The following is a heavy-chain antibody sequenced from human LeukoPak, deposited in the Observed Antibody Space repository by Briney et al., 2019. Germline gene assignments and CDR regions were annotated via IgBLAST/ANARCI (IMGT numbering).Heavy chain of an antibody. CDR2: TSAYNGNT. CDR1: GYTFTGYY. CDR3: ARASNDYGDYYYFDY. V-gene: IGHV1-18*04. J-gene: IGHJ4*02. Sequence: ASVKVSCKASGYTFTGYYIHWVRQAPGQGLEWMGWTSAYNGNTNYAQKLQGRVTMTTDTSTSTAYMELRSLRSDDTAVYYCARASNDYGDYYYFDYWGQGTLVTVSS. D-gene: IGHD4-17*01.